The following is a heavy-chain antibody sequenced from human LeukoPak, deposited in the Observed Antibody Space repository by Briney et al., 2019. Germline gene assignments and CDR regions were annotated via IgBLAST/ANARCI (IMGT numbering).Heavy chain of an antibody. CDR2: ISSHSSYI. J-gene: IGHJ4*02. CDR3: ARGDYYDSSGYDY. Sequence: GGSLRLSCAASGFTFSSYSMNWVRQAPGKGLEWVSSISSHSSYIYYADSVKGRFAISRDNAKNSLYLQMNSLRAEDTAVYYCARGDYYDSSGYDYWGQGTLVTVSS. CDR1: GFTFSSYS. V-gene: IGHV3-21*06. D-gene: IGHD3-22*01.